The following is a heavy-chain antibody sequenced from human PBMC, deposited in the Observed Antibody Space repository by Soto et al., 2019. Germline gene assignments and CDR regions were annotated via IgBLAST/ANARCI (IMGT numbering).Heavy chain of an antibody. CDR3: ARWSAIVGGAEALDV. D-gene: IGHD1-26*01. Sequence: TVRVSCKTSGYTFINYGITWVRQAPGQGLEWMGWLSAYNGDTSSSEKLQDRFTTTTDTSTNTVYMDLRSLTSDDTAVYYCARWSAIVGGAEALDVWGQGTMVIVSS. J-gene: IGHJ3*01. V-gene: IGHV1-18*01. CDR1: GYTFINYG. CDR2: LSAYNGDT.